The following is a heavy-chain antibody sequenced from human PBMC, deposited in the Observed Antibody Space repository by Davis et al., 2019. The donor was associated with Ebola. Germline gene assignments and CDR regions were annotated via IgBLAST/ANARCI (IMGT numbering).Heavy chain of an antibody. D-gene: IGHD5-24*01. J-gene: IGHJ6*02. CDR3: AREMAVEMATMVYGMDV. Sequence: ASVKVSCKASGYTFTGYYMHWVRQAPGQGLEWMGWINPNSGGTNYAQKFQGWVTMTRDTSISTAYMELSRLRSDDTAVYYCAREMAVEMATMVYGMDVWGQGTTVTVSS. CDR2: INPNSGGT. CDR1: GYTFTGYY. V-gene: IGHV1-2*04.